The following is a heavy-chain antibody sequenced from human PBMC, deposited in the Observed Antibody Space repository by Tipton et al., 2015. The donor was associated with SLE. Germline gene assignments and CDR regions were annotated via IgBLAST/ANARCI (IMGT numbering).Heavy chain of an antibody. CDR3: ARAVWFSSSFYFDD. J-gene: IGHJ4*02. Sequence: TLSLTCTVSGGSIDDNYWTWIRQSAGRGLEWIGRIYTTGSTKYSSSLKSRVSMSIDTSQNQFSLHLKSVAAADSAMYYCARAVWFSSSFYFDDWGQGTLVTVSS. CDR2: IYTTGST. D-gene: IGHD6-6*01. V-gene: IGHV4-4*07. CDR1: GGSIDDNY.